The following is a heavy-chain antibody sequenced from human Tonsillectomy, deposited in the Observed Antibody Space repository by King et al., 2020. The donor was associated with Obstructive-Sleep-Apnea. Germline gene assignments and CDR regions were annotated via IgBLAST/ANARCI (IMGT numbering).Heavy chain of an antibody. CDR1: GFNFRNYN. V-gene: IGHV3-21*01. CDR2: ISSGGSYI. J-gene: IGHJ5*02. CDR3: ASHCTSPSCPPEIDWFDP. Sequence: VQLVESGGGLVKPGGSLRLSCAASGFNFRNYNMNWVRQAPGKGLEWVSSISSGGSYIFYADSVKGRFTISRDNARKSVYLQMNSLRAEDTAVYYCASHCTSPSCPPEIDWFDPWGQGTLVTVSS. D-gene: IGHD2-2*01.